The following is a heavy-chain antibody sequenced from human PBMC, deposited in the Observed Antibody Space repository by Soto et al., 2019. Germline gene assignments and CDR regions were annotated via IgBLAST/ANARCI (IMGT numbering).Heavy chain of an antibody. V-gene: IGHV1-69*10. D-gene: IGHD3-3*01. CDR2: IIPILGIA. J-gene: IGHJ4*02. Sequence: ASVKVSCKASGGTFSSYAISWVRQAPGQGLEWMGGIIPILGIANYAQKLQGRVTITADKSTSTAYMELSSLRSEDTAVYYCARSDYDFWSGYPPDYWGQGTLVTVSS. CDR1: GGTFSSYA. CDR3: ARSDYDFWSGYPPDY.